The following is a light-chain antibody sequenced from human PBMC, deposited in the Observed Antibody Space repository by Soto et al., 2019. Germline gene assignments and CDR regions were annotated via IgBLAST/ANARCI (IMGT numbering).Light chain of an antibody. CDR2: GAS. CDR3: QQYNNWPLLT. J-gene: IGKJ4*01. V-gene: IGKV3-15*01. CDR1: QSVSSN. Sequence: ERVMTQSPATLSVSPGERATLSCRASQSVSSNLAWYQQKPGQAPRLLIYGASTRATGIPVRFSGSGSGTEFTLTISSLQSEDFAVYYCQQYNNWPLLTFGGGTKVDIK.